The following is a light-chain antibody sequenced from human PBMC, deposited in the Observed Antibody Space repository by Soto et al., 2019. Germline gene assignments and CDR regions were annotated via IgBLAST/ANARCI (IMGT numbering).Light chain of an antibody. V-gene: IGKV3-15*01. CDR3: QQYNNWPRT. CDR1: QSVSRN. J-gene: IGKJ2*01. Sequence: EMVMTQSPATLSVSPGERATLSCRASQSVSRNLAWYQQKPGQAPRLLIYGASTRATGIPARFSGSGSGTEFTLTISSLQSEDFAVYYCQQYNNWPRTFGQGTKLKIK. CDR2: GAS.